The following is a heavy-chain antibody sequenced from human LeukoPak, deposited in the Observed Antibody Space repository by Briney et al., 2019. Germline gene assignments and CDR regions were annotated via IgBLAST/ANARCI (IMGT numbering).Heavy chain of an antibody. Sequence: PGGSLRLSCAASGFTFSSYGMHWVRQAPGKGLEWVAFIRNDGGNKNYADSVKGRFTISRDNSKNTLYLQMDSLRAEDMAVYYCAKDSSGWATDYWGQGTLVTVSS. V-gene: IGHV3-30*02. D-gene: IGHD6-19*01. CDR3: AKDSSGWATDY. CDR2: IRNDGGNK. J-gene: IGHJ4*02. CDR1: GFTFSSYG.